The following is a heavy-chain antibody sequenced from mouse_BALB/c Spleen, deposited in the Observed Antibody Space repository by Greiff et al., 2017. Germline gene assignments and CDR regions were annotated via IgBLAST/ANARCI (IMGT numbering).Heavy chain of an antibody. CDR3: AREEVLRFYAMDY. J-gene: IGHJ4*01. Sequence: QVQLKESGPGLVAPSQSLSITCTVSGFSLTGYGVNWVRQPPGKGLEWLGMIWGDGSTDYNSALKSRLSISQDNSKSQVFLKMNSLQTDDTARYYCAREEVLRFYAMDYWGQGTSVTVSS. CDR1: GFSLTGYG. V-gene: IGHV2-6-7*01. D-gene: IGHD1-1*01. CDR2: IWGDGST.